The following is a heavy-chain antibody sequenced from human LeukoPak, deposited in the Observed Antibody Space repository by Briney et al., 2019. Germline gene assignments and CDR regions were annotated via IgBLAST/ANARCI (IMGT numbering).Heavy chain of an antibody. CDR3: ARVPSVSSGWSAGFDY. CDR2: ISAYNGNT. V-gene: IGHV1-18*01. D-gene: IGHD6-19*01. J-gene: IGHJ4*02. Sequence: ASVKVSCKASGYTFSSYGISWVRQAPGQGLEWMGWISAYNGNTNYAQKLQGRVTMTTDTSTSTAYMELRSLRSDDTAVYYCARVPSVSSGWSAGFDYWGQGTLVTVSS. CDR1: GYTFSSYG.